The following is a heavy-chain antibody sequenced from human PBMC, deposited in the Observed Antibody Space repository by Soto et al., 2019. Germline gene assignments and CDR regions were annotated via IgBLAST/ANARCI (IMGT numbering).Heavy chain of an antibody. CDR1: GGSISSYY. V-gene: IGHV4-59*08. D-gene: IGHD2-2*01. Sequence: SETLSLTCTVSGGSISSYYWSWIRQPPGKGLEWIGYIYYSGSTNYNPSLKSRVTISVDTSKNQFSLKLSSVTAADTAVYYCASTDIVVVPAAPGTAIGQIKYYMDVWGKGTTVTVSS. J-gene: IGHJ6*03. CDR3: ASTDIVVVPAAPGTAIGQIKYYMDV. CDR2: IYYSGST.